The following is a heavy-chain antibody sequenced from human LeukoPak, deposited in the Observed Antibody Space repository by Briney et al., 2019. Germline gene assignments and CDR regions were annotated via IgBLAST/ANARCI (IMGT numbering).Heavy chain of an antibody. D-gene: IGHD1-7*01. J-gene: IGHJ6*03. Sequence: PGGSVRLSRAASGFTFSDYYMRWIRQAPGRGLEWVSYTSSSGCTIYYADSVKGRFTISRDNAKKSLYLQMNSMRAEDTAVYYCARTGTTGGDMDVWGKGTTVTVSS. V-gene: IGHV3-11*01. CDR2: TSSSGCTI. CDR1: GFTFSDYY. CDR3: ARTGTTGGDMDV.